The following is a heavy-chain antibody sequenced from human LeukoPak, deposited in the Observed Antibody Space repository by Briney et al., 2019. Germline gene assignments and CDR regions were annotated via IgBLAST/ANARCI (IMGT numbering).Heavy chain of an antibody. V-gene: IGHV4-4*07. D-gene: IGHD3-10*01. CDR3: ARDRDYDSGNYYNYYYFDL. CDR2: IYTSGST. Sequence: PSETLSLTCTVSGGSISSYYWSWIRQPAGKGLEWIGRIYTSGSTNYNPSLKSRVTISVDTSKKQFSLNLSSVTAADTAVYYCARDRDYDSGNYYNYYYFDLWGRGTLVTVSS. CDR1: GGSISSYY. J-gene: IGHJ2*01.